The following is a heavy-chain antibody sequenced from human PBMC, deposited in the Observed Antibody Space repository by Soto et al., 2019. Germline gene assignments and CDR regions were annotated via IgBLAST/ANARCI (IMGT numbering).Heavy chain of an antibody. J-gene: IGHJ4*02. Sequence: SETLSLTCTVSGGSISSYYWSWIRQPPGKGLEWIGYIYYSGSTNYNPSLKSRVTISVDTSKNQFSLKLSSVTAADTAVYYCARDSGTGDLDYWGQGTLVTVSS. V-gene: IGHV4-59*01. D-gene: IGHD7-27*01. CDR2: IYYSGST. CDR3: ARDSGTGDLDY. CDR1: GGSISSYY.